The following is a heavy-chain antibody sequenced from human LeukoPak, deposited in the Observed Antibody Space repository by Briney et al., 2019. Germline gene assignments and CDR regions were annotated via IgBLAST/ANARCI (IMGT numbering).Heavy chain of an antibody. J-gene: IGHJ4*02. V-gene: IGHV4-59*01. D-gene: IGHD2-15*01. CDR3: AREVVSGGNCFFDY. CDR1: GGSISSYY. Sequence: SETLSLTCTVSGGSISSYYWSWIRQPPGKGLEWVGYIYYSGSTKYNPSLKSRVTISVDTSKNQFSLKLNSVTAADTAVYYCAREVVSGGNCFFDYWGQGTLVTVSS. CDR2: IYYSGST.